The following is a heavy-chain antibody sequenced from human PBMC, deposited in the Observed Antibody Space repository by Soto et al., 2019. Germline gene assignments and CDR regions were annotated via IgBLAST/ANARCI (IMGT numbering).Heavy chain of an antibody. V-gene: IGHV4-34*01. CDR2: INHAGST. CDR3: ARDSTRRGACDI. J-gene: IGHJ3*02. D-gene: IGHD4-4*01. CDR1: SGSFSVYY. Sequence: SETLSLTCAVYSGSFSVYYWNWIRQSPGKGLEWIGEINHAGSTNYNPSLKSRVTISVDTSKNQFSLKLSSVTAADTAVYFCARDSTRRGACDIWGQGTMVTVSS.